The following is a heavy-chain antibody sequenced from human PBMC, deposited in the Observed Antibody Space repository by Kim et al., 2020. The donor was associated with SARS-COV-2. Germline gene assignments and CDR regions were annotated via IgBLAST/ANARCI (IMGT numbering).Heavy chain of an antibody. CDR1: GFTFSSYA. CDR3: ANPAKFYGDYYYYGMDV. D-gene: IGHD4-17*01. Sequence: GGSLRLSCAASGFTFSSYAMSWVRQAPGKGLEWVSAISGSGGSTYYADSVKGRFTISRDNSKNTLYLQMNSLRAEDTAVYYCANPAKFYGDYYYYGMDVWGQGTTVTVSS. J-gene: IGHJ6*02. CDR2: ISGSGGST. V-gene: IGHV3-23*01.